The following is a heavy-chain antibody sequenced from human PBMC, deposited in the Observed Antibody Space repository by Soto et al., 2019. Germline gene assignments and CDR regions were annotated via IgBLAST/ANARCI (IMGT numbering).Heavy chain of an antibody. CDR3: ATFHYGSGSCYEQ. J-gene: IGHJ4*02. D-gene: IGHD3-10*01. CDR2: IIPILGIA. CDR1: GGTFSSYT. Sequence: GASVKVSCKASGGTFSSYTISWVRQAPGQGLEWMGRIIPILGIANYAQKFQGRVNMTTDTSTSTAYMELRSLRFDDTAVYYCATFHYGSGSCYEQWGQGTQVTVSS. V-gene: IGHV1-69*02.